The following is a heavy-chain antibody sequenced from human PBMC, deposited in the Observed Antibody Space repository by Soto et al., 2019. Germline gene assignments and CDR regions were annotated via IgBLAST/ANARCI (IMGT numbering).Heavy chain of an antibody. Sequence: NPSETLSLTCAGYGGSFITYYWSWVRQTPGKGLEWIGEISHSGNTNYNPSLKSRVIMSVDTSKNQFSLKLSSVTAADTAVYYCRVTLFMGTDVFDIWGQGTMVTVSS. V-gene: IGHV4-34*01. D-gene: IGHD5-18*01. CDR1: GGSFITYY. J-gene: IGHJ3*02. CDR2: ISHSGNT. CDR3: RVTLFMGTDVFDI.